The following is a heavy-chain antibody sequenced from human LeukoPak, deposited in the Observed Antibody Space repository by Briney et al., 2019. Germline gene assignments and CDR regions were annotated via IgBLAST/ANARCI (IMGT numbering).Heavy chain of an antibody. D-gene: IGHD6-6*01. V-gene: IGHV4-59*12. CDR3: ASPNKYSSLENGMDV. CDR1: GGSISYSY. J-gene: IGHJ6*02. CDR2: IYYSGST. Sequence: SETLSLTCTVSGGSISYSYWCWFRQPPRKGLEWFGYIYYSGSTNYNPSLKSRVTISVDTSKNQFSLKLSSVTAADTAVYYCASPNKYSSLENGMDVWGQGTTVTVSS.